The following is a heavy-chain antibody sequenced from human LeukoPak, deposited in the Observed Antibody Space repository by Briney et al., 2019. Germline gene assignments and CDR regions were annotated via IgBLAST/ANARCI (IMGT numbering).Heavy chain of an antibody. CDR3: ARDFSGTGIAAAGDDAFDI. Sequence: SETLSLTCTVSGGSISSYYWSWIRQPAGKGLEWIGRIYTSGSTNYNPSPKSRVTMSVDTSKNQFSLKLSSVTAADTAVYYCARDFSGTGIAAAGDDAFDIWGQGTMVTVSS. V-gene: IGHV4-4*07. D-gene: IGHD6-13*01. J-gene: IGHJ3*02. CDR2: IYTSGST. CDR1: GGSISSYY.